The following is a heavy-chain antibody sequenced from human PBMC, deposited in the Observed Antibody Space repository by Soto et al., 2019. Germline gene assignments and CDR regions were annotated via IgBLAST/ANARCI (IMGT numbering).Heavy chain of an antibody. Sequence: QVQLQESGPGLVKPSETLSLTCTVSGASVSSGSSYWSWIRESPGKGLEWIGNTHHSGSTNYNPSLKSRVTISVDTSKTLFSLNLTSVTPADTAVYYCKRRVPAAPNWFDAWGQGTLVTVSS. D-gene: IGHD6-13*01. CDR1: GASVSSGSSY. V-gene: IGHV4-61*03. CDR3: KRRVPAAPNWFDA. J-gene: IGHJ5*02. CDR2: THHSGST.